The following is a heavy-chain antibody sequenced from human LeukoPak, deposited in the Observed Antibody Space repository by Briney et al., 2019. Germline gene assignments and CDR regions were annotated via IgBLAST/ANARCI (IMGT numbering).Heavy chain of an antibody. CDR3: ARDYYDSSGYSPTYYYYMDV. Sequence: PGGSLRLSCAASGLTFSTYWMSWVRQAPGKGLEWVSYISSSSSTICYADSVKGRFTISRDNAKNSLYLQMNSLRAEDTAVYYCARDYYDSSGYSPTYYYYMDVWGKGTTVTVSS. V-gene: IGHV3-48*01. J-gene: IGHJ6*03. CDR2: ISSSSSTI. CDR1: GLTFSTYW. D-gene: IGHD3-22*01.